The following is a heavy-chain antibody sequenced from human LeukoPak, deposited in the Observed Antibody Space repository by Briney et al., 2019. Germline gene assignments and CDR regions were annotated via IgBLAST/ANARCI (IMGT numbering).Heavy chain of an antibody. D-gene: IGHD2-21*02. CDR1: GFTFDDYA. J-gene: IGHJ4*02. CDR2: ISGDGGST. CDR3: AKGSPYCGGDCYTDY. V-gene: IGHV3-43*02. Sequence: PGGSLRLSCAASGFTFDDYAMHWVRQAPGKGLEWVSLISGDGGSTFHTDSLQGRFSISRDSSKNSLYLQMNSLRTEDTALYYCAKGSPYCGGDCYTDYWGQGTLVTVSS.